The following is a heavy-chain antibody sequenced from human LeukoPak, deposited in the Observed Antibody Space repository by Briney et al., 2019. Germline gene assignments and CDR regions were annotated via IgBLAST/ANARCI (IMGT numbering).Heavy chain of an antibody. CDR2: IYYSGST. Sequence: PSETLSLTCTVSGGSISSYYWSWIRQPPGKGLEWIGYIYYSGSTNYNPSLKSRVTISVDTSKNQFSLKLSSVTAADTAVYYCARDTPPTRVTMVRGVISYYYYGMDVWGQGTTVTVSS. CDR3: ARDTPPTRVTMVRGVISYYYYGMDV. V-gene: IGHV4-59*12. D-gene: IGHD3-10*01. J-gene: IGHJ6*02. CDR1: GGSISSYY.